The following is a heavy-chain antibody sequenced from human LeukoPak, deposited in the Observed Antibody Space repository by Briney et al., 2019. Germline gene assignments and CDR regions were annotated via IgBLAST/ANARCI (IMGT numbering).Heavy chain of an antibody. V-gene: IGHV4-4*07. CDR3: ARRVNYGDYFDY. Sequence: PSETLSLTCTVSGGSISSYYWSWIRQPAGKGLEWIGRIYPSGSTNYNPSLKSRVTMSVDTSKNQFSLKLRSLTAADTAVYYCARRVNYGDYFDYWGQGTLVTVSS. CDR2: IYPSGST. J-gene: IGHJ4*02. CDR1: GGSISSYY. D-gene: IGHD4-17*01.